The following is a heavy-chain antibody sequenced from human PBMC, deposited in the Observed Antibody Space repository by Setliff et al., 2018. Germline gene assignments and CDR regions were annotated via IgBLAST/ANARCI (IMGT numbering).Heavy chain of an antibody. J-gene: IGHJ4*02. CDR2: IIPIFGTA. D-gene: IGHD6-19*01. Sequence: SVKVSCKASGGTFSSYAISWVRQAPGQGLEWMGGIIPIFGTANYAQKFQGRVTITADESTSTAYMELSSLRSEDTAVYYCARSGPYGMGVGNSGWYHRDYWGQGTLVTVSS. CDR1: GGTFSSYA. V-gene: IGHV1-69*13. CDR3: ARSGPYGMGVGNSGWYHRDY.